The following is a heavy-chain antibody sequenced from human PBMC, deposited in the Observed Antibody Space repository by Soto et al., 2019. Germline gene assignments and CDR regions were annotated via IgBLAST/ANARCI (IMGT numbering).Heavy chain of an antibody. D-gene: IGHD3-3*01. Sequence: GASVKVSCKASGYTFTGYYMHWVRQAPGQGLEWMGWINPNSGGTNYAQKFQGRVTMTRDTSISTAYMELSRLRSDDTAVYYCARQGSSRYDFWSGYPYYFDYWGQGTLVTSPQ. J-gene: IGHJ4*02. CDR1: GYTFTGYY. V-gene: IGHV1-2*02. CDR2: INPNSGGT. CDR3: ARQGSSRYDFWSGYPYYFDY.